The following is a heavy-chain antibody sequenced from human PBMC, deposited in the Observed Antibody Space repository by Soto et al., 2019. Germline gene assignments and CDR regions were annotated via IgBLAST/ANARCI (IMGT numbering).Heavy chain of an antibody. Sequence: SETLSLTCTVSGGSISSYYWSWIRQPPGKGLEWIGYIYYSGSTNYNPSLKSRVTISVDTSKNQFSLKLSSVTAADTAVYYCARLYGGSDYWGQGTLVTVSS. V-gene: IGHV4-59*08. D-gene: IGHD5-12*01. CDR2: IYYSGST. CDR1: GGSISSYY. CDR3: ARLYGGSDY. J-gene: IGHJ4*02.